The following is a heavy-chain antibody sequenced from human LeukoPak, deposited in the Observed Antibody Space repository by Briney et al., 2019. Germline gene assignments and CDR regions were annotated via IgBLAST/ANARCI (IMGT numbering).Heavy chain of an antibody. Sequence: SVKVSCKASGGTFSSYAISWVRQAPGQGLEWMGGIIPIFGTANYAQKFQGRVTITTDESTSTAYMGLSSLRSEDTAVYYCARSEITYYDFWSGYTGLSCWGQGTLVTVSS. J-gene: IGHJ4*02. D-gene: IGHD3-3*01. V-gene: IGHV1-69*05. CDR2: IIPIFGTA. CDR3: ARSEITYYDFWSGYTGLSC. CDR1: GGTFSSYA.